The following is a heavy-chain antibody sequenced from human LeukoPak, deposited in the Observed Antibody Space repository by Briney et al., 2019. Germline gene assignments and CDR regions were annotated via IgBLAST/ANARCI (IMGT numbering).Heavy chain of an antibody. J-gene: IGHJ3*02. Sequence: PGGSLRLSCAASGFTFSNYAMSWVRQAPGKGLEWVSSISSSSSYIYYADSVKGRFTISRDNAKNSLYLQMNSLRAEDTAVYYCARDAYDAFDIWGQGTMVTVSS. CDR1: GFTFSNYA. V-gene: IGHV3-21*01. CDR2: ISSSSSYI. D-gene: IGHD3-16*01. CDR3: ARDAYDAFDI.